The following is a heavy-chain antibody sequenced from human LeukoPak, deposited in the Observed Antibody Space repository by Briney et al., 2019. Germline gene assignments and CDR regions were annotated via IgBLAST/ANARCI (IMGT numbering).Heavy chain of an antibody. CDR2: INPNSGGT. J-gene: IGHJ6*03. CDR1: GYTFTGYY. V-gene: IGHV1-2*02. D-gene: IGHD4-17*01. Sequence: ASVKVSCKASGYTFTGYYMYWVRQAPGQGLEWMGWINPNSGGTNYAQKFQGRVTMTRDTSISTAYMELSRLRSDDTAVYYCARADGDYPAYYYYMDVWGKGTTVTISS. CDR3: ARADGDYPAYYYYMDV.